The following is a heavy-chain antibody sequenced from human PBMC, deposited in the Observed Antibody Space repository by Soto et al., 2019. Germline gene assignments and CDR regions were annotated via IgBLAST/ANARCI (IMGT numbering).Heavy chain of an antibody. CDR2: IYWDDDK. CDR3: AHYFDILVDDAVDI. Sequence: QITLKESGPTLVKPTQTLTLTCTFSGFSLSTSGVGVGWIRQPPGKALEWLALIYWDDDKRYSPSLKSRLTITKDTSKNQVVLTMANMDPVDTATYYFAHYFDILVDDAVDIWGQGTMVTVSS. D-gene: IGHD3-9*01. CDR1: GFSLSTSGVG. V-gene: IGHV2-5*02. J-gene: IGHJ3*02.